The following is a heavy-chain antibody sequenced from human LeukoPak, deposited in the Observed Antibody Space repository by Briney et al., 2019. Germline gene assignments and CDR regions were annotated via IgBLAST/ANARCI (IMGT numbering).Heavy chain of an antibody. D-gene: IGHD3-22*01. J-gene: IGHJ5*02. Sequence: GAPVKVSCKASGYTFTNYDINWVRQATGQGLEWMGWMNPNSGNTGYAQKFQGRVTMTRNTSIGTAYMELSSLRSEDTAVYYCARVYYYDSSGPPNWFDPWGQGTLVTVSS. CDR2: MNPNSGNT. V-gene: IGHV1-8*01. CDR3: ARVYYYDSSGPPNWFDP. CDR1: GYTFTNYD.